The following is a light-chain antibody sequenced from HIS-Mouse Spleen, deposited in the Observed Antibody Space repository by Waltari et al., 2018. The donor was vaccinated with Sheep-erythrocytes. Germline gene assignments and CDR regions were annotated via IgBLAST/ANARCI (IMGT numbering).Light chain of an antibody. V-gene: IGKV1-39*01. Sequence: DIQMTQSPSSLSASVGDRVTIPCRASQSISGDLNWYQQKPGKAPKLLIYASSSLQSGVPSRFSGSGSWTDFTLTISSLQPEDFATYYCQQSYSTPPLTFGGGTKVEIK. CDR3: QQSYSTPPLT. J-gene: IGKJ4*01. CDR2: ASS. CDR1: QSISGD.